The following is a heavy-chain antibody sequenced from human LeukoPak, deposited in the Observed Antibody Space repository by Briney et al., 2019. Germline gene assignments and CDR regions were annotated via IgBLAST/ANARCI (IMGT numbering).Heavy chain of an antibody. D-gene: IGHD1-14*01. J-gene: IGHJ6*03. Sequence: SETLSLTRAVYGGSFSGYYWSWIRQPPGKGLEWIGEINHSGGTNYNPSLKSRVTISVDTSKNQFSLKLNSMTAADTAVYYCARDRKYYYHMDVWGKGTTVTVSS. CDR1: GGSFSGYY. CDR3: ARDRKYYYHMDV. CDR2: INHSGGT. V-gene: IGHV4-34*01.